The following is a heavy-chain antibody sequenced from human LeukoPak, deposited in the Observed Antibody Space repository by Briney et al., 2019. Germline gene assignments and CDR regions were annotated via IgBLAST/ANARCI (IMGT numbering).Heavy chain of an antibody. CDR1: GYTFTSYY. Sequence: ASVKVSCKASGYTFTSYYMHWVRQAPGQGLEWMGIINPSGGSTSYAQKLQGRVTMTTDTSTSTAYMELRSLRSDDTAVYYCARDRTRIAAAPLGYWGQGTLVTVSS. J-gene: IGHJ4*02. D-gene: IGHD6-13*01. V-gene: IGHV1-46*01. CDR2: INPSGGST. CDR3: ARDRTRIAAAPLGY.